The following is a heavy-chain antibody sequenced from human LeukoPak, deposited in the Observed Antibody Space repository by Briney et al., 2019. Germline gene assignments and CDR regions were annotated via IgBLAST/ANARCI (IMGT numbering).Heavy chain of an antibody. CDR3: ARYSSGWIDY. D-gene: IGHD6-19*01. J-gene: IGHJ4*02. V-gene: IGHV4-59*01. Sequence: SETLSLTCSASGGSISSYYWSWIRQPPGQGLEWIGSMYNSGSTNYNPSLKSRVTISVDTSKNQFSLKLTSVTAADTATYYCARYSSGWIDYWGQGTLVTVSS. CDR1: GGSISSYY. CDR2: MYNSGST.